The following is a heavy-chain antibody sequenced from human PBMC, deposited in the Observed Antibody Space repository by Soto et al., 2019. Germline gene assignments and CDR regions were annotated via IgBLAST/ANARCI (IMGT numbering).Heavy chain of an antibody. CDR1: GGSFSGYY. Sequence: QVQLQQWGAGLLKPSETLSLTCAVYGGSFSGYYWTWIRQPPGKGLEWVGEINHSGNTNYNPSLKSRVTISVDTSKNQFSLKLSSVTAADTAVYYCARGQRLYTWFDPWGQGTLVTVSS. J-gene: IGHJ5*02. CDR3: ARGQRLYTWFDP. V-gene: IGHV4-34*01. CDR2: INHSGNT.